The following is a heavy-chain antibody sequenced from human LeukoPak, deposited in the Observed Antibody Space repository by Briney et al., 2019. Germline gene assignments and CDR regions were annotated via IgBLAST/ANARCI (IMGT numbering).Heavy chain of an antibody. D-gene: IGHD6-13*01. CDR1: GHTFTSYE. Sequence: RASVKVSCKASGHTFTSYEINWVRQATGQGLEWMGWRNPKSGNTGYAQKFQGRVSMTRNTSISTAYMELSSLRSEDTAVYYCARQGAAGKYYYYYMDVWGKGTTVTVSS. J-gene: IGHJ6*03. CDR2: RNPKSGNT. CDR3: ARQGAAGKYYYYYMDV. V-gene: IGHV1-8*01.